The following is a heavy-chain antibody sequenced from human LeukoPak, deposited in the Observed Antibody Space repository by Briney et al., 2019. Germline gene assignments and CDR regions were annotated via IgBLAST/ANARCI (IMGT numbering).Heavy chain of an antibody. CDR2: INHSGST. D-gene: IGHD3-10*01. CDR3: ARAGARIRGVIRPKYNWFDP. J-gene: IGHJ5*02. Sequence: PSETLSLTCAVYGGSFSGYYWSWIRQPPGKGLEGIGEINHSGSTNYNPSLKSRVTISVDTSKNQFSLKLSSVTAADTAVYYCARAGARIRGVIRPKYNWFDPWGQGTLVTVSS. V-gene: IGHV4-34*01. CDR1: GGSFSGYY.